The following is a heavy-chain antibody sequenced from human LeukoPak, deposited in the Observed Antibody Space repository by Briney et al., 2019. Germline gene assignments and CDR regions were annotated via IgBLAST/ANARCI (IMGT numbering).Heavy chain of an antibody. V-gene: IGHV4-39*01. Sequence: SETLSLTCIVSGGSITSSSYWGWIRQPPGEGLEWIGSIYCSGSTYYNPSLKSRVTISVDTSKNQFSLKLSSVTAADTAVYYCARHHVYSVFDYWGQGTLVTVSS. CDR1: GGSITSSSY. J-gene: IGHJ4*02. CDR3: ARHHVYSVFDY. CDR2: IYCSGST. D-gene: IGHD5/OR15-5a*01.